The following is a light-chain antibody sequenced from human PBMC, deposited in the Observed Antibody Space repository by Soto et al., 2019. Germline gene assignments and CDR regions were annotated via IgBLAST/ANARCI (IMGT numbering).Light chain of an antibody. CDR3: CSYTTSSTWV. V-gene: IGLV2-14*01. Sequence: QSALPQPASVSGSPGQSITISCTGTNSDVGSYDYVSWYQQHPGKVPKLIIYDVTYRPSGVSYRFSGSKSGNTASLTISGLQAEDEADYYCCSYTTSSTWVFGGGTKVTVL. CDR2: DVT. J-gene: IGLJ3*02. CDR1: NSDVGSYDY.